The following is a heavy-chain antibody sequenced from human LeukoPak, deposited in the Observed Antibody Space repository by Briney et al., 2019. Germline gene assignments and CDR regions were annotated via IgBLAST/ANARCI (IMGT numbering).Heavy chain of an antibody. CDR2: IDPSDSYT. Sequence: GESLRISCKGSGYSFSSYWISWVRQMPGKGLEWMGRIDPSDSYTDYSPSFQGHVTMSADKSISTAYLQWSSLKASDTAMYYCARRRTLRLDAFDPWGQGTLVTVSS. CDR1: GYSFSSYW. CDR3: ARRRTLRLDAFDP. V-gene: IGHV5-10-1*01. J-gene: IGHJ5*02. D-gene: IGHD5/OR15-5a*01.